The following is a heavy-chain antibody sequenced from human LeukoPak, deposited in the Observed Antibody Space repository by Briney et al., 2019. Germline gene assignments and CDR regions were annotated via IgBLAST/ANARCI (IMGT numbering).Heavy chain of an antibody. CDR1: GFTFSRYG. D-gene: IGHD6-19*01. J-gene: IGHJ5*02. CDR3: ARDQSSVAGTTYNWFDP. CDR2: ISGSSSYI. V-gene: IGHV3-21*01. Sequence: GGSLRLSCAASGFTFSRYGMHWIRQAPGKGLEWVSSISGSSSYIYYADSVKGRFTISRDNAKNSLYLQMNSLRAEDTAVYYCARDQSSVAGTTYNWFDPWGQGTLVTVSS.